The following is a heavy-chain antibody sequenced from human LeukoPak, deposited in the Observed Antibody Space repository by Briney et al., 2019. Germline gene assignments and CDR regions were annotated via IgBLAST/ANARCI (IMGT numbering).Heavy chain of an antibody. D-gene: IGHD3-22*01. CDR2: IRSNPDGGTI. CDR1: GFTFSNAW. CDR3: ATDFYDST. V-gene: IGHV3-15*07. Sequence: GGSLRLSCATSGFTFSNAWMNWVRQAPGKGLEWVGRIRSNPDGGTIDYAAPVKGRFTLSRDDSKTTLYLQMNSLQTEDTAVYYCATDFYDSTWGQGTLVTVSS. J-gene: IGHJ5*02.